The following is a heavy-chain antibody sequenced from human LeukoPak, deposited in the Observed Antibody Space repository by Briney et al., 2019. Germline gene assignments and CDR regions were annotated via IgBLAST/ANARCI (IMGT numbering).Heavy chain of an antibody. J-gene: IGHJ6*02. Sequence: SETLSLTCTVSGGCISSYFWSWIRQPPGKGLEWIGYIYYSGSTNYNPSLKSRVTISVDTSKNQFSLKLSSVTAADTAVYYCARKKRYSSSWFGYYGMDVWGQGTTVTVSS. D-gene: IGHD6-13*01. CDR1: GGCISSYF. CDR2: IYYSGST. CDR3: ARKKRYSSSWFGYYGMDV. V-gene: IGHV4-59*01.